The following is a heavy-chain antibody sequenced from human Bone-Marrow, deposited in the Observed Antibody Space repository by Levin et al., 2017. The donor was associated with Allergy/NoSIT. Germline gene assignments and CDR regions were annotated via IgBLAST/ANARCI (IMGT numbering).Heavy chain of an antibody. Sequence: ASVKVSCKASGYTFTGYYMHWVRQAPGQGLEWMGRINPNSGGTNYAQKFQGRVTMTRDTSISTAYMELSRLRSDDTAVYYCAREEDYYDSSGYFGGFHAAFDYWGQGTLVTVSS. CDR2: INPNSGGT. CDR1: GYTFTGYY. CDR3: AREEDYYDSSGYFGGFHAAFDY. J-gene: IGHJ4*02. D-gene: IGHD3-22*01. V-gene: IGHV1-2*06.